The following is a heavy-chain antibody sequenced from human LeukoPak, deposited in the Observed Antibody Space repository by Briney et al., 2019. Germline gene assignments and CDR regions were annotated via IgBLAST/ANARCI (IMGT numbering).Heavy chain of an antibody. J-gene: IGHJ4*02. CDR2: INPNSGGT. CDR3: AREHSQSDYYDSSGYYYVSLGVDY. Sequence: VASVKVSCKASGYTFTGYYMHWVRQAPGQGLEWMGWINPNSGGTNYAQKFQGRVTMTRDTSISTAYMELSRLRSDDTAVYYCAREHSQSDYYDSSGYYYVSLGVDYWGQGTLVTVSS. CDR1: GYTFTGYY. D-gene: IGHD3-22*01. V-gene: IGHV1-2*02.